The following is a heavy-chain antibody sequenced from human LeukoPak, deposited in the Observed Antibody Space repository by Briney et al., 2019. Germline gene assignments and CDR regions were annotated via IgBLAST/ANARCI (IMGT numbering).Heavy chain of an antibody. CDR1: GFTFSSYA. CDR2: ISYDGSNK. CDR3: ANPNLRKAAFRHDAFDI. J-gene: IGHJ3*02. Sequence: PGGSLRLSCAASGFTFSSYAMHWVRQAPGKGLEWVAVISYDGSNKYYADSVKGRFTISRDNSKNTLYLQMNSLRAEDTAVYYCANPNLRKAAFRHDAFDIWGQGTMVTVSS. V-gene: IGHV3-30*04. D-gene: IGHD1-14*01.